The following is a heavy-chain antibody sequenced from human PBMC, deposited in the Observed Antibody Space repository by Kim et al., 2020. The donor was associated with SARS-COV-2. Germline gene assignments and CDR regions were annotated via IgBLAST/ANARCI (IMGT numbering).Heavy chain of an antibody. CDR1: GFTFSSYW. D-gene: IGHD6-13*01. J-gene: IGHJ6*02. Sequence: GGSLRLSCAASGFTFSSYWMSWVRQAPGKGLEWVANIKQDGSEKYYVDSVKGRFTISRDNAKNSLYLQMNSLRAEDTAVYYCARDSSSGYNYYYYGMDVWGQGTTVTVSS. V-gene: IGHV3-7*01. CDR3: ARDSSSGYNYYYYGMDV. CDR2: IKQDGSEK.